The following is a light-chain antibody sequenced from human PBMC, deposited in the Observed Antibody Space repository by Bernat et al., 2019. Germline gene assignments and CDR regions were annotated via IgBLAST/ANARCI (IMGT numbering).Light chain of an antibody. Sequence: DIQMTQSPPSLSASVGDRVTITCRASQGITRYLVWFQQKPGKAPKSLIYAASSLESGVPSRFSGTGSGTDFTLTINSLQPEDFATYYCHQYGSPFRYFGQGTTVEIK. CDR2: AAS. V-gene: IGKV1-16*01. J-gene: IGKJ2*01. CDR3: HQYGSPFRY. CDR1: QGITRY.